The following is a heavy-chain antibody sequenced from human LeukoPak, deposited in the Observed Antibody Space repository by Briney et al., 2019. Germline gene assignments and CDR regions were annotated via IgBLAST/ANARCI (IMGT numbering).Heavy chain of an antibody. J-gene: IGHJ5*02. Sequence: SETLSLTCTVSGGSISSDYWSWIRQPPGKGLEWIGYVYYSGITNYNPSLKSRVTISVGTSKNHLSPKLTSVTAADTAVYYCARLLGWSGPINWFDPWGRGTLVTVSS. D-gene: IGHD3-3*01. CDR2: VYYSGIT. CDR3: ARLLGWSGPINWFDP. CDR1: GGSISSDY. V-gene: IGHV4-59*08.